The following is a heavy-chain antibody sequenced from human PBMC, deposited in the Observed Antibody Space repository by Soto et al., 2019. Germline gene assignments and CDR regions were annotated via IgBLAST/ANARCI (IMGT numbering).Heavy chain of an antibody. Sequence: SVKVSCKASGGTFSSYAISWVRQAPGQGLEWMGGIIPIFGTANYAQKFQGRVTITADESTSTAYMELSSLRSEDTAVYYCASPGGYYDSSGYPQVFDYWGQGTLVTVSS. CDR2: IIPIFGTA. D-gene: IGHD3-22*01. CDR1: GGTFSSYA. CDR3: ASPGGYYDSSGYPQVFDY. V-gene: IGHV1-69*13. J-gene: IGHJ4*02.